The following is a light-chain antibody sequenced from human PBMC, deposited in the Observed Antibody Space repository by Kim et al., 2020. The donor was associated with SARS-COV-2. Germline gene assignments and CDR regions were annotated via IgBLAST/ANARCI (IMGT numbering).Light chain of an antibody. Sequence: SYELTQPPSVSVSPGQTASITCSGGKLGYKCVCWYQQQPVQSPVVVIYQDSKRPSGIPERFSGSNSGTTATLTIRGTQAMDEADYYCQAWDSSTYVFGTGTKVTVL. CDR1: KLGYKC. CDR3: QAWDSSTYV. CDR2: QDS. V-gene: IGLV3-1*01. J-gene: IGLJ1*01.